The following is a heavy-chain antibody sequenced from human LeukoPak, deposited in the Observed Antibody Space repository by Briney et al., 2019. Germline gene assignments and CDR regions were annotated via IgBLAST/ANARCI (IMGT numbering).Heavy chain of an antibody. Sequence: PSETLSLTCTVSGGSISSSSYYWGWIRQPPGKGLEWIGSIYYSGYTTYSPSLRGRVTISVDTSKNQFSLKLSSVTAADTAVYYCAGSYYYASGSYPDNWFDPWGQGTLVTVSS. J-gene: IGHJ5*02. D-gene: IGHD3-10*01. CDR3: AGSYYYASGSYPDNWFDP. CDR1: GGSISSSSYY. CDR2: IYYSGYT. V-gene: IGHV4-39*07.